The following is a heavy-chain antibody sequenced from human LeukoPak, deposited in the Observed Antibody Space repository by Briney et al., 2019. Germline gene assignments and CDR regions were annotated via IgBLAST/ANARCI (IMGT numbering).Heavy chain of an antibody. CDR3: AKDGRATITFDY. Sequence: GGSLRLSCAASGFIFSSYAMSWVRQAPGKGLEWVSTISGSGGSTYYADSVKGRFTVSRDNYKNTVYLQMSSLRAEDSAVYYCAKDGRATITFDYWGQGTLVTVSS. CDR2: ISGSGGST. V-gene: IGHV3-23*01. J-gene: IGHJ4*02. D-gene: IGHD5-24*01. CDR1: GFIFSSYA.